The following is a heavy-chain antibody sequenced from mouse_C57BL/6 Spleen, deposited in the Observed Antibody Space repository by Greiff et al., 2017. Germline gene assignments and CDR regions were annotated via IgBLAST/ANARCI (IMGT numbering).Heavy chain of an antibody. CDR1: GYTFTSYW. J-gene: IGHJ3*01. Sequence: QVQLQQPGAELVRPGSSVKLSCKASGYTFTSYWLDWVKQRPGHGLEWIGNIYPSDSETHYNQKFKDKATLTVDKSSSTAYMQLSSLTSEDSAVYYCARRDGNYVGFAYWGQGTLVTVSA. CDR2: IYPSDSET. V-gene: IGHV1-61*01. CDR3: ARRDGNYVGFAY. D-gene: IGHD2-1*01.